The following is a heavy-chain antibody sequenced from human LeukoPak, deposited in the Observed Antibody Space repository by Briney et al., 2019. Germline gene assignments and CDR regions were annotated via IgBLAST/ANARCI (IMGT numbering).Heavy chain of an antibody. D-gene: IGHD3-10*01. CDR2: MNHSGST. Sequence: SETLSLTCAVYGGPFSGYYWSWIRQPPGKGLEWIGEMNHSGSTNYNPSLKSRVTISVDTSKNQFSLKLSSVTAADTAVYYCARRLGRKFGERFYYYHYMDVWGKGTTVTISS. CDR3: ARRLGRKFGERFYYYHYMDV. J-gene: IGHJ6*03. CDR1: GGPFSGYY. V-gene: IGHV4-34*01.